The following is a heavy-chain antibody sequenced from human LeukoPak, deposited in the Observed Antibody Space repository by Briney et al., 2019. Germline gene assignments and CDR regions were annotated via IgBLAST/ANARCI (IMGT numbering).Heavy chain of an antibody. CDR3: VRDRADFNFDY. Sequence: PGGSLRLSCAASGFTFRSYWMHWVRQAPGKGLEWVSRVIRDGSVTNYADSVKGRFTISRDNAKNTVYLQMSSLRAEDTAVYFCVRDRADFNFDYWGQGSLVTVSS. CDR1: GFTFRSYW. CDR2: VIRDGSVT. J-gene: IGHJ4*02. V-gene: IGHV3-74*01. D-gene: IGHD2-21*02.